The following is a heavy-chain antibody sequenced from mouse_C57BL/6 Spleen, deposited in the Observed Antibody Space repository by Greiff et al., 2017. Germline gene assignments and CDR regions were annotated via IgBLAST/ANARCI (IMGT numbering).Heavy chain of an antibody. V-gene: IGHV1-55*01. CDR2: IYPGSGST. CDR3: ARREIGYYGSSWFAY. J-gene: IGHJ3*01. D-gene: IGHD1-1*01. CDR1: GYTFTSYW. Sequence: QVQLQQPGAELVKPGASVKMSCKASGYTFTSYWITWVKQRPGQGLEWIGDIYPGSGSTNYNEKFKSKATLTVDTSSSTAYMQLSSLTSEDSAVYYGARREIGYYGSSWFAYWGQGTLGTVSA.